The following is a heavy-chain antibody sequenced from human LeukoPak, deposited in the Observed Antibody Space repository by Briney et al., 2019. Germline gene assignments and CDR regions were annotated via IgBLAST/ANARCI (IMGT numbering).Heavy chain of an antibody. Sequence: SVKVSCKTSGGSFSNYIITWVRQAPGQGLGWMGGIVPLFATPHYAQKYQGRLTIITDDPTSTAYMELSSLTSEDTAVYYCASRNDILTGYYPNSWGQGTLVVVSS. V-gene: IGHV1-69*05. J-gene: IGHJ4*02. CDR2: IVPLFATP. CDR1: GGSFSNYI. D-gene: IGHD3-9*01. CDR3: ASRNDILTGYYPNS.